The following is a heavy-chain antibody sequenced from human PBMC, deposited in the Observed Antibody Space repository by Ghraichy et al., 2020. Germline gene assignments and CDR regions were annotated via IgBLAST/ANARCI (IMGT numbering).Heavy chain of an antibody. V-gene: IGHV4-30-4*01. CDR3: ARAQGSHHGSGRYSNWFNP. D-gene: IGHD3-10*01. J-gene: IGHJ5*02. Sequence: SETLSLTCTVSGGSIISGDTYWSWIRQPPGKGLEWIGYIHNRGNTYYSPSLTTRLSISMDPSTNQFSLNLNSVTAADPSVYYCARAQGSHHGSGRYSNWFNPWGQRTLVMVSS. CDR2: IHNRGNT. CDR1: GGSIISGDTY.